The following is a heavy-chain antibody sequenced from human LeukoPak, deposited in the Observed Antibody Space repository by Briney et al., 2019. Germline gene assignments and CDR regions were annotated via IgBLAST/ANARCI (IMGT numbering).Heavy chain of an antibody. CDR2: INPNSGGT. CDR1: GYTFTGYY. CDR3: ARAYCSGGSCYSRWFDP. D-gene: IGHD2-15*01. Sequence: ASVKVSCKASGYTFTGYYMHWVRQAPGQGLEWMGRINPNSGGTNHAQKFQGRVTMTRDTSISTAYMELSRLRSDDTAVYYCARAYCSGGSCYSRWFDPWGQGTLVTVSS. V-gene: IGHV1-2*06. J-gene: IGHJ5*02.